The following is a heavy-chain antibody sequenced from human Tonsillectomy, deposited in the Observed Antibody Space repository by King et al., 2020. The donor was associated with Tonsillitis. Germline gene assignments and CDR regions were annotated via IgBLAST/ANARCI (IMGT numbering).Heavy chain of an antibody. V-gene: IGHV5-10-1*03. D-gene: IGHD3-10*01. CDR2: IDPSDSYT. CDR3: AVSGYYGSGSYYNRADY. Sequence: VQLVQSGAEVKKPGESLRISCKGSGYSFTSYWISWVRQMPGKGLEWMGRIDPSDSYTNYSPSFQGHVTISADKSISTAYLQWSSLKASDTAMYYCAVSGYYGSGSYYNRADYWGQGTLVTVSS. CDR1: GYSFTSYW. J-gene: IGHJ4*02.